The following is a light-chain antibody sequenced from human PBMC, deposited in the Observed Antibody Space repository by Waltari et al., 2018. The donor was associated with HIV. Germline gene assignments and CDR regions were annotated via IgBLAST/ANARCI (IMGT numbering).Light chain of an antibody. Sequence: SYDLSQPPSVSVSPGQTASITCSGDKLGDKYVSWYQQYPAQSPVLVIYQDDRPPSGIPEQVSGSNASTTTTLTIGGTQTIDEADYYCQAWDSSAVVFGRGTKLTVL. CDR2: QDD. CDR1: KLGDKY. CDR3: QAWDSSAVV. V-gene: IGLV3-1*01. J-gene: IGLJ2*01.